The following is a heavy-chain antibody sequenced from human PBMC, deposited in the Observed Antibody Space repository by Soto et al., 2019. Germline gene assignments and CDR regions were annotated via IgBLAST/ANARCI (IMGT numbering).Heavy chain of an antibody. CDR3: ARAEGYSSSWGLLEP. J-gene: IGHJ5*02. CDR2: IYYRGST. Sequence: QVQLQESGPGLVKPSQTLSLTCTVSGGSIRSGAYFWSWIRQHPGRGLEWIGYIYYRGSTYYNPSLKSRRTISVATSKNQFSLNLTSVTAADTAVYYCARAEGYSSSWGLLEPWGQGTLVTVSS. CDR1: GGSIRSGAYF. V-gene: IGHV4-31*03. D-gene: IGHD6-13*01.